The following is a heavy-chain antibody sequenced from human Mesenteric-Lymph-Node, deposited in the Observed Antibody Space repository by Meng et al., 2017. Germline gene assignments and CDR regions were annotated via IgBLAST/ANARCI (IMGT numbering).Heavy chain of an antibody. CDR2: IGHSGFT. D-gene: IGHD6-19*01. CDR1: GGSISTSGYY. Sequence: PQPQEAGPGLVKPSEALSLTCSVSGGSISTSGYYWGWIRQPPGKGLEWIGSIGHSGFTYYTPSLKSRVTVSIDTSRNQFSLWLTSVTAADTAVYYCVRSSGWVKTGFDPWGQGTLVTVSS. J-gene: IGHJ5*02. V-gene: IGHV4-39*01. CDR3: VRSSGWVKTGFDP.